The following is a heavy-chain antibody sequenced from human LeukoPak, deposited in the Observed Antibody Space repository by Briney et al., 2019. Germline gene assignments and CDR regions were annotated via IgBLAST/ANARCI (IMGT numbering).Heavy chain of an antibody. Sequence: TGGSLRLSCAASGFTFSSYSMNWVRQAPGKGLEWVSSISSSSSYIYYADSVKGRFTISRDNAKNSPYLQMNSLRAEDTAVYYCAGVPAAKLADDYWGQGTLVTVSS. J-gene: IGHJ4*02. CDR2: ISSSSSYI. CDR1: GFTFSSYS. D-gene: IGHD2-2*01. CDR3: AGVPAAKLADDY. V-gene: IGHV3-21*01.